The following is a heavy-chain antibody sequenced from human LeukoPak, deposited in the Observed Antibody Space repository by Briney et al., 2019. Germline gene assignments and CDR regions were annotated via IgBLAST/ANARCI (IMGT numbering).Heavy chain of an antibody. CDR1: GFTFSSYA. CDR2: IKSKTDGGTT. Sequence: PGGSLRLSCAASGFTFSSYAMSWVRQAPGKGLEWVGRIKSKTDGGTTDYAAPVKGRFTISRDDSKNTLYLQMNSLKTEDTAVYYCTTVGLRLEGFDYWGQGTLVTVSS. CDR3: TTVGLRLEGFDY. D-gene: IGHD5-12*01. V-gene: IGHV3-15*01. J-gene: IGHJ4*02.